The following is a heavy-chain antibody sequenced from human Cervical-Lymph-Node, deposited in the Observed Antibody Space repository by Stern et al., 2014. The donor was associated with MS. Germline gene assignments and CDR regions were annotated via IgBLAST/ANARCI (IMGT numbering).Heavy chain of an antibody. CDR1: GDTSNNDA. CDR3: TRGASSAAWYKHAVDV. J-gene: IGHJ6*02. V-gene: IGHV1-69*01. CDR2: IILVFGTP. Sequence: QVQLVQSGAEVQKPGSSVKVSCKASGDTSNNDAIHWVRPAPGQGLEWMGGIILVFGTPVYAQRFKGRVSIAADESPATDYMELSSLRSDDTAVYYCTRGASSAAWYKHAVDVWGQGTTVTVSS. D-gene: IGHD1-14*01.